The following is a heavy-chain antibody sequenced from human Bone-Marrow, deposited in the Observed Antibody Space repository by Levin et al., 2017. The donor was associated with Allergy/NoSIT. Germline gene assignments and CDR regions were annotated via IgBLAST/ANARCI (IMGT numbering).Heavy chain of an antibody. CDR3: VRRTGPYGGYFDY. Sequence: GESLKISCEISGYSFTDHWINWVRQMPGKGLEWMGNIDPHDSFTNYSPSFQGHVTISADKSINTAYLQRSNLKASDNAIYYCVRRTGPYGGYFDYWGQGTLVTVSS. J-gene: IGHJ4*02. V-gene: IGHV5-10-1*01. D-gene: IGHD4-23*01. CDR1: GYSFTDHW. CDR2: IDPHDSFT.